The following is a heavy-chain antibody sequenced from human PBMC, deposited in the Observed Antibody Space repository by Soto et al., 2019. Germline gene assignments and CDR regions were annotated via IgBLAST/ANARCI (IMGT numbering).Heavy chain of an antibody. CDR3: ARVGYDSNSLDS. CDR1: GGSFSSANW. CDR2: IYHTGST. D-gene: IGHD3-22*01. Sequence: SETLSLTCAISGGSFSSANWWTWVRQSPEKGLEWIGEIYHTGSTKYNPSLNSRVAMSVDKSKNLLSLRLNSVTAADTAVYYCARVGYDSNSLDSWGQGTLVTVSS. J-gene: IGHJ4*02. V-gene: IGHV4-4*02.